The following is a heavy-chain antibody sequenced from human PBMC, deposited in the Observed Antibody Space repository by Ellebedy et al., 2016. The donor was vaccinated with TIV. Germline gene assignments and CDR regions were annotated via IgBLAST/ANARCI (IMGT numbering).Heavy chain of an antibody. D-gene: IGHD2-2*01. Sequence: ASVKVSXXASGYTFTSYGISWVRQAPGQGLEWMGWISAYNGNTNYAQKLQGRVTMTEDTSTDTAYMELSSLRSEDTAVYYCATGIHAYYYYYGMDVWGQGTTVTVSS. CDR2: ISAYNGNT. CDR1: GYTFTSYG. J-gene: IGHJ6*02. V-gene: IGHV1-18*01. CDR3: ATGIHAYYYYYGMDV.